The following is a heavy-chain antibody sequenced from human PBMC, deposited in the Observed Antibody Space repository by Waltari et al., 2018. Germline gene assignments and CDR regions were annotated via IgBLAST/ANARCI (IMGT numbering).Heavy chain of an antibody. V-gene: IGHV1-69-2*01. D-gene: IGHD1-26*01. CDR1: GYTFTDYY. Sequence: EVQLVQSGAEVKKPGATVKISCKASGYTFTDYYMHWVQQAPGKGLESLARVCREDGETIDAEKFQVRVTITADTSTDTSYMGLSNLRSEDTALYYCAAEGAEVLCCWSQGTLVTVSS. J-gene: IGHJ4*02. CDR3: AAEGAEVLCC. CDR2: VCREDGET.